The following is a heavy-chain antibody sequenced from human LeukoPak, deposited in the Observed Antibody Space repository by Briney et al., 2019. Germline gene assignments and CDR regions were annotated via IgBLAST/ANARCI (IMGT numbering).Heavy chain of an antibody. Sequence: GGPLRLSCAASGFTFSSYAMSWVRQAPGKGLEWVSAISGSGDGTYYADSVKGRFTISRDNSKNTLYLQMNSLRAEDTAVYYCAIIAVHFDYWGQGTLVTVSS. D-gene: IGHD6-19*01. CDR3: AIIAVHFDY. V-gene: IGHV3-23*01. CDR2: ISGSGDGT. J-gene: IGHJ4*02. CDR1: GFTFSSYA.